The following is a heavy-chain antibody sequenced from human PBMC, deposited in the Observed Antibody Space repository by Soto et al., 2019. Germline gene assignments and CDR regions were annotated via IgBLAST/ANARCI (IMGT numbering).Heavy chain of an antibody. V-gene: IGHV3-23*01. CDR1: GFTFSSYA. D-gene: IGHD6-6*01. Sequence: GGSLRLSCAASGFTFSSYAMSWVRQAPGKGLEWVSAISGSGGSTYYADSVKGRFTISRDNSKNTLYLQMNSLRAEDTAVYYCAKWASSSSKLFSYYYGMDVWGQGTTVTVSS. J-gene: IGHJ6*02. CDR2: ISGSGGST. CDR3: AKWASSSSKLFSYYYGMDV.